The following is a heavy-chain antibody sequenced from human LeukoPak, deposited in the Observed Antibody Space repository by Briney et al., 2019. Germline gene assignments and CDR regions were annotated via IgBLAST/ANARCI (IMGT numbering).Heavy chain of an antibody. CDR3: ARGRRDGYNADYFDY. J-gene: IGHJ4*02. CDR1: GYTFTSYD. D-gene: IGHD5-24*01. V-gene: IGHV1-8*01. Sequence: ASVKVSCKASGYTFTSYDINWVRQATGQGLERMGWMNPNSGNTGYAQKFQGRVTMTRNTSISTAYMELSSLRSEDTAVYYCARGRRDGYNADYFDYWGQGTLVTVSS. CDR2: MNPNSGNT.